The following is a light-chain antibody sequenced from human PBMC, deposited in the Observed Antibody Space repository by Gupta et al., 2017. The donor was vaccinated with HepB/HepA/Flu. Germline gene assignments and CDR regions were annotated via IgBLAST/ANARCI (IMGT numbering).Light chain of an antibody. J-gene: IGLJ3*02. CDR2: RNN. V-gene: IGLV1-47*01. Sequence: QSVLPQPHSASGTPGQRVTISCSGSSSNIGSNDVYWYHQLPGTAPNLLIYRNNQRPSGVPERFSGSKYGTSASMATSGLRAEDEADYYCAAWDASRSGWVFGGGTKLTVL. CDR1: SSNIGSND. CDR3: AAWDASRSGWV.